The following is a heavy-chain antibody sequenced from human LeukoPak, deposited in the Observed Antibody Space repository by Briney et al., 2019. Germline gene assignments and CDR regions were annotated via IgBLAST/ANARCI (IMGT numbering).Heavy chain of an antibody. D-gene: IGHD5-24*01. CDR3: ARCSDGATNFDY. V-gene: IGHV4-59*01. CDR1: CVSISNYY. Sequence: SETLSLTCTVSCVSISNYYWSWIRQPPGKGLEWIAYIYYSGSTNYNPSLKSRVTISGDTSKNQFSLKLRSVTAADTAVYYCARCSDGATNFDYWGQGTLVTVSS. CDR2: IYYSGST. J-gene: IGHJ4*02.